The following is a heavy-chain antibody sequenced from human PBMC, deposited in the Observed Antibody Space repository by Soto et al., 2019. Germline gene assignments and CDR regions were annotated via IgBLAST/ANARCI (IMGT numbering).Heavy chain of an antibody. J-gene: IGHJ6*02. D-gene: IGHD3-3*01. CDR2: FDPEDGET. V-gene: IGHV1-24*01. CDR3: ATDHQIFGVVTRPYYYYGMDV. CDR1: GYTLTELS. Sequence: ASVKVSCKVSGYTLTELSMHWVRQAPGKGLEWMGGFDPEDGETIYAQKFQGRVTRTEDTSTDTAYMELSSLRSEDTAVYYCATDHQIFGVVTRPYYYYGMDVWGQGTTVTVSS.